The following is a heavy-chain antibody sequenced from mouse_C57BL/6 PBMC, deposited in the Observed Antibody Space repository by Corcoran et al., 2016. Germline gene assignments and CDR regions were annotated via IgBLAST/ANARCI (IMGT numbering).Heavy chain of an antibody. V-gene: IGHV1-26*01. J-gene: IGHJ2*01. Sequence: ELQRQQPGPDMVNPEASVQVSCKPSGYTFTDYYMNWVKQRHGKSLEWIGDINPNNGGTSYNKKFKGKATLTVDKSSSTAYMELRSLTSEDSAGYYCARRDYYGSIFDYWGQGTTLTVS. CDR1: GYTFTDYY. CDR2: INPNNGGT. D-gene: IGHD1-1*01. CDR3: ARRDYYGSIFDY.